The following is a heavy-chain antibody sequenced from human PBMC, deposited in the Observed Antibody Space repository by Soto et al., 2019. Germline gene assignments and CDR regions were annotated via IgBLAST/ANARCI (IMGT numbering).Heavy chain of an antibody. Sequence: QLQLQESGSGLVKPSQTLSLTCAVSGGSISSGAYSWSWIRQPPGKGLEWMGYIYHTGSTFYNPSLNSRVTLSVDRSKNQFSLKLTSVTAADTAVYYCARGEYYYDSSGFDYWGQGTLVTVSS. V-gene: IGHV4-30-2*01. CDR1: GGSISSGAYS. CDR3: ARGEYYYDSSGFDY. D-gene: IGHD3-22*01. CDR2: IYHTGST. J-gene: IGHJ4*02.